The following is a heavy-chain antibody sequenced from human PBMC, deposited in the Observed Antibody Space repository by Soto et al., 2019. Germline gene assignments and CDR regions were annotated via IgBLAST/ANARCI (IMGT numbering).Heavy chain of an antibody. CDR2: IYESGTT. Sequence: SETLSLTCAVSGASITSGGFSWTWIRQPPGKGLEWIGYIYESGTTYSNPSLKSRVTISLDKSKNQFSLRLNSVTAADTALYYCARETRARFDPWGQGTLVT. J-gene: IGHJ5*02. CDR3: ARETRARFDP. CDR1: GASITSGGFS. V-gene: IGHV4-30-2*01.